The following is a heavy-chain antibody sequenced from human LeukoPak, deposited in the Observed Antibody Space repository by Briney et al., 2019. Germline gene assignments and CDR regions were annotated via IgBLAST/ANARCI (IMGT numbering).Heavy chain of an antibody. D-gene: IGHD1-1*01. V-gene: IGHV4-4*09. CDR1: GDSFSSFS. CDR3: ARLIRNWNDHFDP. J-gene: IGHJ5*02. Sequence: PSETLSLTCTVSGDSFSSFSWSWIRQPAGKGLEWIGYIQLSGNTNYNPALKSRASISLDTSKNQFSLHLRSVTAADTAVYYCARLIRNWNDHFDPWGQEPWSPSSQ. CDR2: IQLSGNT.